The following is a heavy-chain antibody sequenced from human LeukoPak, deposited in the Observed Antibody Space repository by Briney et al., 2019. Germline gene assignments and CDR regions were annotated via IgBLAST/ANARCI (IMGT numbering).Heavy chain of an antibody. CDR3: ARSRDGYNYYFDY. Sequence: SETLSLTCTVSGGSISSYYWSWIRQPPGKGLEWIGYIYYSGSTNYNPSLKSRVTISVDTSKNQFSLKLSSVTAADTAVYYCARSRDGYNYYFDYWGQGTPVTVSS. J-gene: IGHJ4*02. D-gene: IGHD5-24*01. CDR1: GGSISSYY. V-gene: IGHV4-59*08. CDR2: IYYSGST.